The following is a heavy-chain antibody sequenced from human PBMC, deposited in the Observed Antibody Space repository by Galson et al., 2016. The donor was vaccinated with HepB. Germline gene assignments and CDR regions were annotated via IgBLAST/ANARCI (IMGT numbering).Heavy chain of an antibody. Sequence: SLRLSCAASGFTFSNYGMHWVRQAPGKGLEWVALIWNDGSNRYYADSVKGRFTISRDNSKNTLYLQMNSLSAEDTAGYYCAREGVGIAVAATAFDYWGQGTLVTVSS. D-gene: IGHD6-19*01. V-gene: IGHV3-33*01. J-gene: IGHJ4*02. CDR2: IWNDGSNR. CDR1: GFTFSNYG. CDR3: AREGVGIAVAATAFDY.